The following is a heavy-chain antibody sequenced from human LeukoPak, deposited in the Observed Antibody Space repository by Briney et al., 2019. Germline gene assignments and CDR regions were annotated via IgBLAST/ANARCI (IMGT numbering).Heavy chain of an antibody. Sequence: GGSLRLSCEGSGFTFSSYWMHWVRQAPGKGLVWVSRISTDASSTTYADSVKGRFTISRDNAKDTLYLQMNSLRAEDTAVYYCTGHHQAYSRTYWGQGTLVTVSS. V-gene: IGHV3-74*01. J-gene: IGHJ4*02. CDR2: ISTDASST. CDR3: TGHHQAYSRTY. D-gene: IGHD4-11*01. CDR1: GFTFSSYW.